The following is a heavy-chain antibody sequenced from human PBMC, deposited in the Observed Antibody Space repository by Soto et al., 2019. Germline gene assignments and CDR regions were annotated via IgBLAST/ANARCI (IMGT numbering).Heavy chain of an antibody. Sequence: SETLSLTCTVSGGSITNYYWSWIRQTPGKGLEWVGSAHYSGSTHYNPSLKSRVTTSVDTSKNQISLNLTSVTAADTAVYYCARRGLGARFDYWGQGTLVTVSS. V-gene: IGHV4-59*01. CDR3: ARRGLGARFDY. D-gene: IGHD1-26*01. J-gene: IGHJ4*02. CDR1: GGSITNYY. CDR2: AHYSGST.